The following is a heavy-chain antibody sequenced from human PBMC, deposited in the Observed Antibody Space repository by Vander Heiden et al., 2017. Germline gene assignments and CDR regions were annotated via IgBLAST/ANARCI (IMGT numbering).Heavy chain of an antibody. Sequence: QLTLKESGPTLVKPTQTRPLTCTFSGFSLSTGGVAVGSIRQPPGKALEWLALIYGNDDKLYRPSLKSRLTVTKDTSKNQAVLTMTSMDPVDTARYYCAHRRMSTFDFWGRGTLVTVSS. J-gene: IGHJ5*01. CDR2: IYGNDDK. V-gene: IGHV2-5*01. CDR1: GFSLSTGGVA. CDR3: AHRRMSTFDF.